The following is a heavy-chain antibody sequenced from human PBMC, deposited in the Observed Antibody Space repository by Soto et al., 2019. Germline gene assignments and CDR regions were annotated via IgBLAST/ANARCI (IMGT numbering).Heavy chain of an antibody. Sequence: SETLSLTCTVSGGSISSYYWSWIRQPPGKGLEWIGYIYYSGSTYYNPSLKSRVTISVDTSKNQFSLKLSSVTAADTAVYYCARVHDFAPDYWGQGTLVTVSS. V-gene: IGHV4-59*08. CDR2: IYYSGST. CDR3: ARVHDFAPDY. J-gene: IGHJ4*02. CDR1: GGSISSYY. D-gene: IGHD3-3*01.